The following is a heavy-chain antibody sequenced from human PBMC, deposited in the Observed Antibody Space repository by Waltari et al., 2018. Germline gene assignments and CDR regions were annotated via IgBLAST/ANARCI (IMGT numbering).Heavy chain of an antibody. J-gene: IGHJ4*02. Sequence: QVQLVQSGAEVKKPGASVKVSCKVSGYTLTELSMHWVRRAPGKGLEWMVGFEHEDGETSYGQKVQGRVTRTEETSTDTAYMELSSLRSEETAVYYCATTGSQQLATCDYWGQGTLVTVSS. CDR3: ATTGSQQLATCDY. V-gene: IGHV1-24*01. CDR2: FEHEDGET. CDR1: GYTLTELS. D-gene: IGHD6-13*01.